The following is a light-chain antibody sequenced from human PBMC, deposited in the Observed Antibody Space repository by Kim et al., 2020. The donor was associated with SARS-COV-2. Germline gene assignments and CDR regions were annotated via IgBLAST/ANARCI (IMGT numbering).Light chain of an antibody. J-gene: IGKJ4*01. CDR3: QQRARWPRT. CDR1: RSVGSF. V-gene: IGKV3-11*01. Sequence: PEKTATPSCGASRSVGSFLAWYQQKPGQAPRLLIHDASNRAPGIPARFSGSGSGTDFSLVISSLDHEDSAVYYCQQRARWPRTFGGGTKVDIK. CDR2: DAS.